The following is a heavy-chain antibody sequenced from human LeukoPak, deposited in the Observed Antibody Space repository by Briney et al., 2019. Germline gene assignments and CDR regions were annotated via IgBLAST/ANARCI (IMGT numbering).Heavy chain of an antibody. D-gene: IGHD1-26*01. CDR3: ARVVGATTATNFDY. V-gene: IGHV1-18*01. CDR2: ISAYNGNT. Sequence: GASVKVSCKASGYTFTSYGISWVRQAPGQGLEGMGWISAYNGNTNYAQKLQGRVTMTTDTSTSTAYMELRSLRSDDTAVYYCARVVGATTATNFDYWGQGTLVTVSS. CDR1: GYTFTSYG. J-gene: IGHJ4*02.